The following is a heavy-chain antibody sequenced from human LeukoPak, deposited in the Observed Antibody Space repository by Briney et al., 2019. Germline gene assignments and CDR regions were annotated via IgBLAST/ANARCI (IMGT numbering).Heavy chain of an antibody. V-gene: IGHV4-39*01. CDR3: ARYRDILTGYDY. J-gene: IGHJ4*02. Sequence: PSETLSLTCTVSGGSISSSSYYWGWIRQPPGKGLEWIGSIYYSGSTYYNPSLKSRVTISVDTSKNQFSLKLSSVTAADTAVHYCARYRDILTGYDYWGQGTLVTVSS. D-gene: IGHD3-9*01. CDR1: GGSISSSSYY. CDR2: IYYSGST.